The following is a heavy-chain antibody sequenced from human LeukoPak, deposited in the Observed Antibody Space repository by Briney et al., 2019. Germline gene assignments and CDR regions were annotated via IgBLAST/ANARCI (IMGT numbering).Heavy chain of an antibody. J-gene: IGHJ4*02. CDR1: GFTVSSDS. D-gene: IGHD1-26*01. CDR2: ISSSSSYI. V-gene: IGHV3-21*01. CDR3: ASVGRWWELLSTDY. Sequence: AGGCLRLSCAASGFTVSSDSRNGVRQAPGKGLEWVSSISSSSSYIYYADSVKGRLTISRDNAKNPLYLQMNSLRAEDTAVYYCASVGRWWELLSTDYWGQGTLVTVSS.